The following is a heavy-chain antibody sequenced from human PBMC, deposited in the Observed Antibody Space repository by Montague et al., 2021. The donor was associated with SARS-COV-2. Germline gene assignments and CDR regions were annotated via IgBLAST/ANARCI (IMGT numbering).Heavy chain of an antibody. D-gene: IGHD3-10*01. CDR3: ARVGVGTMVRGVIPAYYYYGMDV. CDR2: IYHNGKT. CDR1: GDSITNTRYF. V-gene: IGHV4-39*07. J-gene: IGHJ6*02. Sequence: SETLSLTCNVSGDSITNTRYFWGWIRQPPGKALEWIGSIYHNGKTYYNPALESRVTISVDTSKNQFSLKLTSVTAADTAVYYCARVGVGTMVRGVIPAYYYYGMDVWGQGTTVTVSS.